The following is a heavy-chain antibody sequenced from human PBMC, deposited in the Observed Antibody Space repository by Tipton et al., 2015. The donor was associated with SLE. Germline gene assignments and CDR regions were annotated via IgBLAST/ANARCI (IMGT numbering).Heavy chain of an antibody. D-gene: IGHD2-8*01. J-gene: IGHJ5*01. Sequence: TLSLTCTVSGDSISSSGYYWVWIRQPPGKGLEWIGSIFYSGSTYYNPSLKSRVTISVDTSKNRFSRNLGSGTAADTAVYYCGRQEWVTKPNGVDSWGQGTLVTVSS. CDR3: GRQEWVTKPNGVDS. CDR2: IFYSGST. CDR1: GDSISSSGYY. V-gene: IGHV4-39*01.